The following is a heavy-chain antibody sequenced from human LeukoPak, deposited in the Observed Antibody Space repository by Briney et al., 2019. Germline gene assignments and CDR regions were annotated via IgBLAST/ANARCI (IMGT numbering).Heavy chain of an antibody. CDR2: IYTSGST. CDR3: ARGLSYYYDSSGYLWFDP. CDR1: GGSISSYY. J-gene: IGHJ5*02. V-gene: IGHV4-4*07. D-gene: IGHD3-22*01. Sequence: TSETLSLTCTVSGGSISSYYWSWIRQPAGKGLEWIGRIYTSGSTNYNPSLKSRVTMSVDTSKNQFSLKLSSVTAADTAVYYCARGLSYYYDSSGYLWFDPWGQGTLVTVSS.